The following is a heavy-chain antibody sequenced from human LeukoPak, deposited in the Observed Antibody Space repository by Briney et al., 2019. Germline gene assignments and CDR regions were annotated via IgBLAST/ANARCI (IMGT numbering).Heavy chain of an antibody. CDR1: GYTFTSYD. CDR3: ARGGLYCSSTSCGFDP. V-gene: IGHV1-8*01. D-gene: IGHD2-2*01. Sequence: ASVKVSCTASGYTFTSYDINWVRQATGQGLEWMGWMNPNSGNTGYAQKFQGRVTMTRNTSISTAYMELSSLRSEDTAVYYCARGGLYCSSTSCGFDPWGQGTLVTVSS. CDR2: MNPNSGNT. J-gene: IGHJ5*02.